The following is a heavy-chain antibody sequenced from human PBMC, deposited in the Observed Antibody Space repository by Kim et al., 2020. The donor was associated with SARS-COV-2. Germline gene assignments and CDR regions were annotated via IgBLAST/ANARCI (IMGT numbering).Heavy chain of an antibody. J-gene: IGHJ6*02. V-gene: IGHV4-39*01. Sequence: YTPSLKSRVTISVDTSKNQFSLKLSSVTAADTAVYYCARRSQYYYYGMDVWGQGTTVTVSS. CDR3: ARRSQYYYYGMDV.